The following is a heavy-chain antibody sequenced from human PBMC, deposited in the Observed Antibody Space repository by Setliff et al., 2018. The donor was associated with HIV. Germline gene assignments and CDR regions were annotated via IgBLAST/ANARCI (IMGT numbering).Heavy chain of an antibody. CDR1: GGSISSGSYY. Sequence: KASETLSLTCTVSGGSISSGSYYWSWIRQPAGKGLEWIGRIYTSGSTNYNPSLKSRVTISVDTSKNQFSLKLSSVTAADTAVYYCARGGDYYYDSSGYFDYWGQGTLVTVSS. D-gene: IGHD3-22*01. CDR2: IYTSGST. J-gene: IGHJ4*02. V-gene: IGHV4-61*02. CDR3: ARGGDYYYDSSGYFDY.